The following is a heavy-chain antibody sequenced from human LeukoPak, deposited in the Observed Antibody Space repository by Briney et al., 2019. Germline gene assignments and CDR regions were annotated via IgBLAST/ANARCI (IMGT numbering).Heavy chain of an antibody. CDR3: ARDRIGSTWRSVFDS. J-gene: IGHJ4*02. D-gene: IGHD6-13*01. CDR1: GYTFTGYY. CDR2: INPNSGGT. V-gene: IGHV1-2*02. Sequence: GASVKVSCKASGYTFTGYYMHWVRQAPGQGLEWMGWINPNSGGTNYAQKFQGRVTMTRNTSISTAYMELSSLRSEDTAVYYCARDRIGSTWRSVFDSWGQGTLVTVSS.